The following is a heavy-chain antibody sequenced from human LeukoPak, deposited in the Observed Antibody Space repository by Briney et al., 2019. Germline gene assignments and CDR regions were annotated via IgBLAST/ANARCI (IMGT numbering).Heavy chain of an antibody. D-gene: IGHD6-19*01. Sequence: GGSLRLSCAVSGFTFSSYAMSWVRQAPGKGLEWVSAISGSGGSTYYADSVKGRFTISRDNSKNTLYLQMNSLRAEDTAVYYCAKLDCIPYSSGWAYWGQGTLVTVSS. CDR1: GFTFSSYA. J-gene: IGHJ4*02. CDR2: ISGSGGST. CDR3: AKLDCIPYSSGWAY. V-gene: IGHV3-23*01.